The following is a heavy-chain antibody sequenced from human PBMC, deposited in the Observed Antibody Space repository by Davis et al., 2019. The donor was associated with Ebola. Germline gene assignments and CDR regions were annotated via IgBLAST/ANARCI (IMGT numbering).Heavy chain of an antibody. D-gene: IGHD2-15*01. J-gene: IGHJ3*02. CDR2: ISAYNVNT. CDR1: GYTFTSYG. V-gene: IGHV1-18*01. CDR3: TRAIIVVVAAKTDAFDI. Sequence: AASVTVSCKASGYTFTSYGISLLRPAPGQGLEWMVWISAYNVNTNYAQKLQGRVTMTTDTSTSTAYLELRSLRSDDTAVYYCTRAIIVVVAAKTDAFDIWGQGTMVTVSS.